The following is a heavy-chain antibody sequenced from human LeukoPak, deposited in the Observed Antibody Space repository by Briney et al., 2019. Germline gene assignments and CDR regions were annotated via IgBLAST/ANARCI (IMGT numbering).Heavy chain of an antibody. CDR3: ARPPPVLVSVAPFPS. V-gene: IGHV1-2*02. J-gene: IGHJ1*01. CDR1: GYTFTDYY. D-gene: IGHD5/OR15-5a*01. Sequence: ASVTVSCKSSGYTFTDYYIQWVRQRPGEGLELVGWIHPRSGDTYYAQRFHGRVAMTADTSINTVYMELSSLKSDDTAVYFCARPPPVLVSVAPFPSWGEGTLVTVTS. CDR2: IHPRSGDT.